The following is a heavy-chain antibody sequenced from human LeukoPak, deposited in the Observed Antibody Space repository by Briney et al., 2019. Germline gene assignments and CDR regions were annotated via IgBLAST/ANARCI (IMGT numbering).Heavy chain of an antibody. J-gene: IGHJ4*02. CDR1: GFTFSSYS. D-gene: IGHD6-13*01. V-gene: IGHV3-48*01. CDR2: IRSSSSTI. Sequence: GGFLRLSCAASGFTFSSYSMNWVRQAPGKGLEWVSYIRSSSSTIYYADSVKGRFTISTDNANNSLYLQMNSLRAEDMALYYCAKDGAAAGTDYFDYWGQGTLVTVSS. CDR3: AKDGAAAGTDYFDY.